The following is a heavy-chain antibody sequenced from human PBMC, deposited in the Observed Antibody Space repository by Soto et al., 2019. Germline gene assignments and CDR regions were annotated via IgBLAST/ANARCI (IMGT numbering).Heavy chain of an antibody. Sequence: QVQLVESGGGVVQPGRSLRLSCAASGFTFSSYGMHWVRQAPGKGLEWVAVISYDGSNKYYADSVKGRFTISRDNSKNTLYLQMNSLRAEDTAVYYCAKVPLGELLGWWGQGTLVTVSS. D-gene: IGHD1-26*01. V-gene: IGHV3-30*18. CDR1: GFTFSSYG. CDR2: ISYDGSNK. J-gene: IGHJ4*02. CDR3: AKVPLGELLGW.